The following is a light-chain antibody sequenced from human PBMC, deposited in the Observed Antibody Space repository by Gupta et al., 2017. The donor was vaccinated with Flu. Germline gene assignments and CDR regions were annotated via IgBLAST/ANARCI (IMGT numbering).Light chain of an antibody. CDR3: QQDYTTKT. J-gene: IGKJ2*01. Sequence: DIVMAPSPDSLAVSLGERATIHCKSSQSVVYSATNKNYLAWYQQKAGRPPRLLIYWASTREYGVPDRFTGSGSGTDFTLTSSSRQAEDVAVYCGQQDYTTKTFGQGTKLEIK. V-gene: IGKV4-1*01. CDR1: QSVVYSATNKNY. CDR2: WAS.